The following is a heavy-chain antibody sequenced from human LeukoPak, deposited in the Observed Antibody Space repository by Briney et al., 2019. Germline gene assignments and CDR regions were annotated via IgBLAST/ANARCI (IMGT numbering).Heavy chain of an antibody. Sequence: PSETLSLTCTVSGGSINNYYWNWIRQPPGKGLEWIGYIFYGGSTNYNPSLNSRVTISVDTSKNQFSQKLSSVTAADTAVYYCARYSGRFLWFDFWGHGTLVTVSS. CDR1: GGSINNYY. CDR2: IFYGGST. D-gene: IGHD1-26*01. J-gene: IGHJ5*01. CDR3: ARYSGRFLWFDF. V-gene: IGHV4-59*08.